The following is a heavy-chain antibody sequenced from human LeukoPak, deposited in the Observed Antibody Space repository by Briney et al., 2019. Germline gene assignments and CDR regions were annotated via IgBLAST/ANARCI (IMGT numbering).Heavy chain of an antibody. D-gene: IGHD5-18*01. CDR3: AREASSMVTNYYYYYYMDV. CDR1: GGTFSSYA. Sequence: ASVKVSCKASGGTFSSYAISWVRQAPGQGLVWMGWISAYNGYTNYAQKLQGRVTITTDTSTSTAYMELRSLRSEDTAVYYCAREASSMVTNYYYYYYMDVWGKGTTVTISS. V-gene: IGHV1-18*01. J-gene: IGHJ6*03. CDR2: ISAYNGYT.